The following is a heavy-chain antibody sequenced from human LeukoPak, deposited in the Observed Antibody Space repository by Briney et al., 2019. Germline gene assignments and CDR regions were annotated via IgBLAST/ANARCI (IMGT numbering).Heavy chain of an antibody. J-gene: IGHJ4*02. V-gene: IGHV3-30*02. CDR3: AKGRWLQLGLDY. D-gene: IGHD5-24*01. CDR2: IRYDGSNK. Sequence: PGGSLRLSCAASGFTFSSYGMHWVRQAPGKGLEWVAFIRYDGSNKYYADSVKGRFTISRDNSKNTLYLQMNSLRAEDTAVYYCAKGRWLQLGLDYWGQGTLVTVSS. CDR1: GFTFSSYG.